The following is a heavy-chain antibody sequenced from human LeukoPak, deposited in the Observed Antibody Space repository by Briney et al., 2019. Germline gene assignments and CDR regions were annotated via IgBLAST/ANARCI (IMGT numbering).Heavy chain of an antibody. CDR2: IYHSGST. V-gene: IGHV4-38-2*02. J-gene: IGHJ5*02. D-gene: IGHD6-13*01. CDR1: GYSISSGYY. CDR3: ARGGSSSAGIWFDP. Sequence: SETLSLTCTVSGYSISSGYYWGWIRQPPGKGLEWIGSIYHSGSTYYNPSLKSRVTISVDTSKNQFSLKLSSVTAADTAVYYCARGGSSSAGIWFDPWGQGTLVTVSS.